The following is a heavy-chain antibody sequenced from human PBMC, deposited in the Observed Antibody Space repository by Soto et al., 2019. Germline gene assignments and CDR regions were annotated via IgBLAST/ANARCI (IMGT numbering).Heavy chain of an antibody. Sequence: QVQLVQSGAEVKKPGASVKVSCKASGYTFTSYGISWVRQAPGQGLEWMGWISAYNGNTNYAQKLQGRVTMTTDTATSTAYMELRSLRSGDTAVYYCARDSPHYEYVWGSYREGWFDPWGQGTLVTVSS. CDR3: ARDSPHYEYVWGSYREGWFDP. D-gene: IGHD3-16*02. CDR1: GYTFTSYG. V-gene: IGHV1-18*01. J-gene: IGHJ5*02. CDR2: ISAYNGNT.